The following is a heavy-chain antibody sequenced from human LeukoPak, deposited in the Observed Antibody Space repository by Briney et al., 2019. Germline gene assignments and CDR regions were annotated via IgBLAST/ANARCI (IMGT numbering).Heavy chain of an antibody. CDR1: EFTFNNDG. CDR2: ISASGGST. J-gene: IGHJ4*02. Sequence: GGSLRLSCAASEFTFNNDGMSWVRQAPGKGPEWVSAISASGGSTYYAASVKGRFTISRDNSKNTLFLQMNSLRAEDTAVYYCAKSAPDFDYWGQGTLVTVSS. V-gene: IGHV3-23*01. CDR3: AKSAPDFDY.